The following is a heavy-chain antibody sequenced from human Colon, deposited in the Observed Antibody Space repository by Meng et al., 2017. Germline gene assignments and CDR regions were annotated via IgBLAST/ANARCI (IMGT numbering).Heavy chain of an antibody. CDR3: ARDTLYGTDY. CDR1: GGSIKSGGYH. CDR2: MSDSGTT. J-gene: IGHJ4*02. Sequence: QVHLPESGPGLVRPSDALSLVCTVSGGSIKSGGYHWSWVRQHPGKGLEYIGFMSDSGTTDYNPSLRSRVSISEIGSSKNQFSLTLRSVTAADTATYFCARDTLYGTDYWGQGVLVTVSS. V-gene: IGHV4-31*03. D-gene: IGHD4-17*01.